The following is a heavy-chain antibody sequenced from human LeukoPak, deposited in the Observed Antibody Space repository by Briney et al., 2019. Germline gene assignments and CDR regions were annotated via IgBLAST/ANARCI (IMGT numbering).Heavy chain of an antibody. D-gene: IGHD1-26*01. J-gene: IGHJ3*02. Sequence: SGGSLRLSCAASGFTSDDYGMNWVRQAPGKGLEWVSGINWNGGGTSYADSVKGRFTISRDNAKNSLSLQMHSLRAEDTALYYCARDHPYTSGNYYRTAFHIWGQGTMVTVSS. CDR3: ARDHPYTSGNYYRTAFHI. CDR1: GFTSDDYG. CDR2: INWNGGGT. V-gene: IGHV3-20*04.